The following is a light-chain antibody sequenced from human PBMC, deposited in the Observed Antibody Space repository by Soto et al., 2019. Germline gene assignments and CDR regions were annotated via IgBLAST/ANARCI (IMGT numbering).Light chain of an antibody. CDR1: QSVNSNY. V-gene: IGKV3-20*01. CDR3: HQFSVSPPYT. CDR2: GAS. Sequence: EIVLTQSPGTLSLSPGDRATLSCRASQSVNSNYLGWYQQKPGHAPRLLIYGASSRASGVPDRFSGSGSGTDFTLTISRLEPEDFAVYYCHQFSVSPPYTFGQGTKPEI. J-gene: IGKJ2*01.